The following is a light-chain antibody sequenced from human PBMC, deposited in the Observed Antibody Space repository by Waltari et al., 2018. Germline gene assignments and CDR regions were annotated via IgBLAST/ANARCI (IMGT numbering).Light chain of an antibody. V-gene: IGLV1-44*01. CDR1: SSTIGSTT. Sequence: VLTQPPSSSGTPGQSVTISCSASSSTIGSTTVTWYQQLPGTAPKLLIYSNNQRPSGVPDRFSGSKSGTSASLAISGLQSEDEADYYCAAWDDSLNGPVFGGGTKLTVL. CDR3: AAWDDSLNGPV. J-gene: IGLJ3*02. CDR2: SNN.